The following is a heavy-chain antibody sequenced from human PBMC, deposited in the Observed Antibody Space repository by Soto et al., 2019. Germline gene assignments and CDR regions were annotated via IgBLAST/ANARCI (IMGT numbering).Heavy chain of an antibody. J-gene: IGHJ6*03. CDR1: GFTFSSYA. CDR3: ARRARPDFYYMDV. V-gene: IGHV3-23*01. CDR2: ISDNGGST. D-gene: IGHD6-6*01. Sequence: GGSLRLSCAASGFTFSSYAMSWVRQAPGKGLEWVSAISDNGGSTYYADSVKGRFTISRDNSKNKVYLQMNSLRADDFAVYYCARRARPDFYYMDVWGKGTTVTVSS.